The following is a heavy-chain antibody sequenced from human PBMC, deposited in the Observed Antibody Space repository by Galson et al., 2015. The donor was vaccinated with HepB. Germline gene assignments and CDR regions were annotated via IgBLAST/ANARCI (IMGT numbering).Heavy chain of an antibody. CDR2: ISGSGGST. V-gene: IGHV3-23*01. J-gene: IGHJ6*02. D-gene: IGHD3-10*01. CDR3: AKDPGFGDTYYYYGMDV. Sequence: SLRLSCAASGFTFSSYAMSWVRQAPGKGLEWVSAISGSGGSTYYADSVKGRFTISRDNSKNTLYLQMNSLRAEDTAVYYCAKDPGFGDTYYYYGMDVWGQGTTVTVSS. CDR1: GFTFSSYA.